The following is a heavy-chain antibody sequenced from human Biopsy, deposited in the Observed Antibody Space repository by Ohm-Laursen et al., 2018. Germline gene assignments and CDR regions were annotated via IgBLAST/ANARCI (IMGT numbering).Heavy chain of an antibody. Sequence: SETLSLTCTVSGGSISSDWWIWIRQTPGKGLEWIGYVYYSGTTTYNPSLRSRVTISVDTSMNQISLRLQSVTAADTAIYYCTRATNSTGWPYYYFYGMDIWGQGTTVTVSS. CDR3: TRATNSTGWPYYYFYGMDI. V-gene: IGHV4-59*01. CDR1: GGSISSDW. CDR2: VYYSGTT. J-gene: IGHJ6*02. D-gene: IGHD2/OR15-2a*01.